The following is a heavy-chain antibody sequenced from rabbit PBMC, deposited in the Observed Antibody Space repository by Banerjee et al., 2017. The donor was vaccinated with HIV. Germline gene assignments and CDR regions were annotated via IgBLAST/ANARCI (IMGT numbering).Heavy chain of an antibody. CDR3: ARRKYGMDL. J-gene: IGHJ6*01. CDR1: GFSFNSSHL. CDR2: IYAGSSGCT. Sequence: QEQLEESGGRLVQPEGSLTPTSTASGFSFNSSHLICWVRQAPGKGLEWIACIYAGSSGCTYYASWANGRFTISKTSSTTMTLQMTSLTDAGTATYFCARRKYGMDLWGPGTLVTVS. V-gene: IGHV1S45*01.